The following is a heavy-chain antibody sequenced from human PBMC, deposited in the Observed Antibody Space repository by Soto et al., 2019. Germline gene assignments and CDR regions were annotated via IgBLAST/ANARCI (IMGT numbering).Heavy chain of an antibody. CDR3: ARAQNDYGAFVI. CDR2: IIPILGIA. D-gene: IGHD4-17*01. J-gene: IGHJ3*02. Sequence: ASVKVSCKASGGTFSSYTISWVRQAPGQGLEWMGRIIPILGIANYAQKFQGRVTITADKSTSTAYMELSSLRSEDTAVYYCARAQNDYGAFVIWGQGTMVTVSS. CDR1: GGTFSSYT. V-gene: IGHV1-69*02.